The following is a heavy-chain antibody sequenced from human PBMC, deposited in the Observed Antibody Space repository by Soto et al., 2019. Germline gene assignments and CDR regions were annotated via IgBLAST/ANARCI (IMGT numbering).Heavy chain of an antibody. D-gene: IGHD3-3*01. CDR1: GFTFRNNV. J-gene: IGHJ6*02. V-gene: IGHV3-23*01. CDR2: ITGSGRDT. Sequence: GGSLRLSCAASGFTFRNNVLSWVRQAPGKGLDWVSGITGSGRDTYYADSVKGRFTISRDNSKNMVFLQMNSLRAEDTAVYYCARAHYDFWSGGDQYYFYGMDVWGQGTTVTVSS. CDR3: ARAHYDFWSGGDQYYFYGMDV.